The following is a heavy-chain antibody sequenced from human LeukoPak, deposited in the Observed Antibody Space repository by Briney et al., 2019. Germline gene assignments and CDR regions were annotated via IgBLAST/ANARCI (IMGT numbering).Heavy chain of an antibody. Sequence: QSGGSLRLSCAASGFTFSSYWMHWVRHAPGKGLVWVSRINRDGSYTTYADSVKGRFTISRDNAKNTLYLQMNSLRVEDTAVYYCARGGITIFLSYHYMDVWGKGTTVTVSS. J-gene: IGHJ6*03. V-gene: IGHV3-74*01. CDR3: ARGGITIFLSYHYMDV. CDR1: GFTFSSYW. CDR2: INRDGSYT. D-gene: IGHD3-9*01.